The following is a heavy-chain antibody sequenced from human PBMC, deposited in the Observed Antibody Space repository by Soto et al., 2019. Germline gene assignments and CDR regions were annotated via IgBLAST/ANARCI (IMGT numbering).Heavy chain of an antibody. V-gene: IGHV1-2*04. CDR1: GYTFTGYY. J-gene: IGHJ5*02. CDR2: INPNSGGT. D-gene: IGHD6-6*01. CDR3: ARENSSSSPWFDP. Sequence: ASVKVSCKASGYTFTGYYMHWVRQAPGQGLEWMGWINPNSGGTNYAQKFQGWVTMTRDTSISTAYMELSRLRSDDTAVYYCARENSSSSPWFDPWGQGTLVTVS.